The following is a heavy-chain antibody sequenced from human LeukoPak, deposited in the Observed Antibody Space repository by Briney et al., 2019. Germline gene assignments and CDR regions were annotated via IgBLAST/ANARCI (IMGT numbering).Heavy chain of an antibody. V-gene: IGHV3-64D*06. CDR3: VKCRNGYYMGVGDY. J-gene: IGHJ4*02. CDR1: GFIFNNYA. Sequence: GGSLRLSCSASGFIFNNYAMDWVRQAPGKGLEYVSAISRNGGITYYADSVKGRFTISRDNSRNTLYLQMSSLRVEDTAVYYCVKCRNGYYMGVGDYWGQGTLVTVSS. D-gene: IGHD1-26*01. CDR2: ISRNGGIT.